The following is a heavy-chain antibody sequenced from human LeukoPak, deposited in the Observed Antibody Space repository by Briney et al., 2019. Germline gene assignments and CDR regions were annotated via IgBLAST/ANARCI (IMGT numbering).Heavy chain of an antibody. D-gene: IGHD3-3*01. CDR1: GGTFSSYA. CDR2: IIPIFGTA. V-gene: IGHV1-69*05. J-gene: IGHJ4*02. Sequence: SVKVSCKASGGTFSSYAISWARQAPGQGLEWMGGIIPIFGTANYAQKFQGRVTITTDESTSTAYMELSSLRSEDTAVYYCARSHPEHDFWSGYYFDYWGQGTLVTVSS. CDR3: ARSHPEHDFWSGYYFDY.